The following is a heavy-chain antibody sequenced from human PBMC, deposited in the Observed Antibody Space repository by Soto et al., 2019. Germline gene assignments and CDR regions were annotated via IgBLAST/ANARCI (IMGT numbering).Heavy chain of an antibody. D-gene: IGHD6-19*01. V-gene: IGHV3-9*01. CDR2: ISWNSGSI. CDR3: AKGSRPGIAVAGNDY. CDR1: GFTFDDYA. Sequence: GGSLRLSCAASGFTFDDYAMHWVRQAPGKGLEWVSGISWNSGSIGYADSVKGRFTISRDNAKNSLYLQMNSLRAEDTALYYCAKGSRPGIAVAGNDYCGQGTLVTVS. J-gene: IGHJ4*02.